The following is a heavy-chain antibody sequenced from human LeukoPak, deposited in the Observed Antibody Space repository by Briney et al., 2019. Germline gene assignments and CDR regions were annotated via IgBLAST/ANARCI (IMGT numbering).Heavy chain of an antibody. CDR1: GFSFSMSW. D-gene: IGHD2-21*01. J-gene: IGHJ5*02. CDR3: LRAYHPGGWFDP. Sequence: GGSLRLSCAASGFSFSMSWMTWVRQAPGKGLEWVACINGDGSAIHNVDSVNGRFTISRDNTKDSLYLQMNSLTAEDTAMYHCLRAYHPGGWFDPWGQGTLVTVSS. V-gene: IGHV3-7*04. CDR2: INGDGSAI.